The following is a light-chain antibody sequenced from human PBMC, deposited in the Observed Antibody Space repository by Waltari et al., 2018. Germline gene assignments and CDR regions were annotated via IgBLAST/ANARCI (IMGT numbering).Light chain of an antibody. CDR2: EIN. V-gene: IGLV2-23*02. CDR1: SSDVGPHKF. J-gene: IGLJ3*02. Sequence: QSALTQPASVSGSPGQSITTSCTGSSSDVGPHKFVSWYQQHPGKAPKLMIYEINQRPSGISNRFSGSKFGNTAVLTISGLQTDDEADYYCCSYVTGDTWVFGGGTRVAVL. CDR3: CSYVTGDTWV.